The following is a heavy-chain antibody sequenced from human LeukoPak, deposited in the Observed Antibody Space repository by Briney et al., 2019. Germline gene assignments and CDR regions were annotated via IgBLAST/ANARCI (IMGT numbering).Heavy chain of an antibody. D-gene: IGHD6-13*01. V-gene: IGHV3-21*01. CDR1: GFTFSSYS. J-gene: IGHJ4*02. CDR3: ARFIAAPYYFDY. Sequence: PGGSLRLSCAASGFTFSSYSMNWVRQAPGKGLEWVSSISSSSSYIYYADSVEGRFTISRDNTRNSLYLQMNSLRAEDTAVYYCARFIAAPYYFDYWGRGTLVTVSS. CDR2: ISSSSSYI.